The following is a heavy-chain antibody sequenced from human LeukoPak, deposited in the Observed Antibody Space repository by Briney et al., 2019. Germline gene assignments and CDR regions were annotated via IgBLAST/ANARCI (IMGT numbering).Heavy chain of an antibody. V-gene: IGHV4-59*10. D-gene: IGHD4-17*01. CDR3: ARAAGVTTIDY. Sequence: PSETLSLTCAVYGGSFSGYYWSWIRQPAGKGLEWIGRIYTSGSTNYNPSLKSRVTMSVDTSKNQFSLKLSSVTAADTAVYYCARAAGVTTIDYWGQGTLVTVSS. CDR1: GGSFSGYY. CDR2: IYTSGST. J-gene: IGHJ4*02.